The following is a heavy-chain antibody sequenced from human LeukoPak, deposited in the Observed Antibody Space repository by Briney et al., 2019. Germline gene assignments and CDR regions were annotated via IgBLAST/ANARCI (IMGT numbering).Heavy chain of an antibody. Sequence: PGGSLRLSCAASGFPFSSYSMSWVRQAPGKGLEWVSSICGNNNGTYYADSVKGRFTISRDNSKNTLYLQMNSLRAEDTAVYYCAKGGGGGCASRLADWGQGTRVTVSS. V-gene: IGHV3-23*01. CDR1: GFPFSSYS. CDR2: ICGNNNGT. D-gene: IGHD2-15*01. CDR3: AKGGGGGCASRLAD. J-gene: IGHJ4*02.